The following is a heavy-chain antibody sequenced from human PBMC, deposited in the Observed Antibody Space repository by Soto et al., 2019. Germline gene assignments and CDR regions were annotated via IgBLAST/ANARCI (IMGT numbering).Heavy chain of an antibody. CDR3: XXXXXTXXXP. J-gene: IGHJ5*02. Sequence: QVQLVQSGAEVKKPGSSVKVSCKASGGTFSXXAXXXXXXXXXQGLEWMGGIIPIFGTANYAQKFQGRVTITADESTSTAXXXXXXXXXXXXXXXXXXXXXXTXXXPWGQGTLVTVSS. CDR2: IIPIFGTA. CDR1: GGTFSXXA. V-gene: IGHV1-69*01.